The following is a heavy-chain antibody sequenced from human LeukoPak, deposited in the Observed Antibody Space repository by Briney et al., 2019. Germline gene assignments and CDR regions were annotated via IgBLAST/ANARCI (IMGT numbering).Heavy chain of an antibody. CDR2: ISSSSSYT. V-gene: IGHV3-11*06. D-gene: IGHD5-12*01. Sequence: GGSLRLSCAASRFTFSDYYMSWIRQAPGKGLEWVSYISSSSSYTNYADSVKGRFTISRDNAKNSLYLQMNSLRAEDTAVYYCARDKRGYSGYDYDYWGQGTLVTVSS. CDR1: RFTFSDYY. CDR3: ARDKRGYSGYDYDY. J-gene: IGHJ4*02.